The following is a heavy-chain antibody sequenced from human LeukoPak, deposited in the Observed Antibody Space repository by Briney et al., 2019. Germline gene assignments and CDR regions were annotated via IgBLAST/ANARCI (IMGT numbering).Heavy chain of an antibody. CDR3: ASYFSGARES. D-gene: IGHD1-26*01. CDR1: GFTFSRYW. J-gene: IGHJ5*02. Sequence: PGGSLRLSCAASGFTFSRYWMHWVRQVPGKGPVWVSRLNEDGSFTSYADSVMGRFTISRDNARNILYLQMNSLRAEDTAIYYCASYFSGARESWGQGTLVTVSS. V-gene: IGHV3-74*01. CDR2: LNEDGSFT.